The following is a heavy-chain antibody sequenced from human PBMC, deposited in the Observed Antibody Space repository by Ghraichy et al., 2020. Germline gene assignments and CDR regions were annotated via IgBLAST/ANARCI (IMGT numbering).Heavy chain of an antibody. CDR1: GFTFSSYA. CDR3: AKDYTYYRIAAAVTSPYYFDY. D-gene: IGHD6-13*01. J-gene: IGHJ4*02. CDR2: ISGSGGST. Sequence: GGSLRLSCAASGFTFSSYAMSWVRQAPGKGLEWVSAISGSGGSTYYADSVKGRFTISRDNSKNTLYLQMNSLRAEDTAVYYCAKDYTYYRIAAAVTSPYYFDYWGQGTLVTVSS. V-gene: IGHV3-23*01.